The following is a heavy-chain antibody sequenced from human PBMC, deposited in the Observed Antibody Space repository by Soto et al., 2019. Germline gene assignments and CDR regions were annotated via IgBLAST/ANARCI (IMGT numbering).Heavy chain of an antibody. D-gene: IGHD1-26*01. Sequence: QVQLVESGGGVVQPGRSLRLSCAASGFTFSSYAMHWVRQAPGKGLEWVAVISYDGNNKYYADSVKGQFTISRDNSKNTLYLQMNSREAEATSVYYCAIDFGIYLYYYYGMDVWGQGTTVTVSS. J-gene: IGHJ6*02. CDR1: GFTFSSYA. V-gene: IGHV3-30-3*01. CDR3: AIDFGIYLYYYYGMDV. CDR2: ISYDGNNK.